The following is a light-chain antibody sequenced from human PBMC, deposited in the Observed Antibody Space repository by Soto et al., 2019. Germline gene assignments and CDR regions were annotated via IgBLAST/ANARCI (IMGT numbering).Light chain of an antibody. Sequence: EIVLTQSPGTLSLSPGERATLSCRASQSISSSYLAWYQQKPGQAPRVLIYGASSRATGIPDRFSASGSGTDFTVTISRLEPEDFAGYFCQQYGNPPQIAFGQGTKVEIK. CDR1: QSISSSY. V-gene: IGKV3-20*01. CDR2: GAS. CDR3: QQYGNPPQIA. J-gene: IGKJ2*01.